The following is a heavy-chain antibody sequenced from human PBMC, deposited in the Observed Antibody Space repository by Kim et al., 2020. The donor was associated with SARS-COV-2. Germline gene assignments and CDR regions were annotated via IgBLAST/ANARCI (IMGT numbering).Heavy chain of an antibody. J-gene: IGHJ3*02. D-gene: IGHD6-19*01. CDR1: GFTFSSYW. Sequence: GGSLRLSCAASGFTFSSYWTTWVRQAPGKGLEWVANIKQDGNQKYYVDSVKGRFTISRDNAKNSLYLQMNSLRAEDTAVYYCARDGDLYSSGKDAFDIWG. V-gene: IGHV3-7*01. CDR3: ARDGDLYSSGKDAFDI. CDR2: IKQDGNQK.